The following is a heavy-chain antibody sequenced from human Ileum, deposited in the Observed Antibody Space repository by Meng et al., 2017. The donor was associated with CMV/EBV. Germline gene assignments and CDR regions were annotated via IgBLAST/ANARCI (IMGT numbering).Heavy chain of an antibody. Sequence: ASVKVSCKASGYTFTSYDINWVRQATGQGREWMGWMNPNSGNTGYAQKFQGRVTMTRNTSISTAYMELSSLSSENTAVYYCTAFTGDYGMDVWGQGTTVTVSS. J-gene: IGHJ6*02. CDR3: TAFTGDYGMDV. CDR2: MNPNSGNT. D-gene: IGHD2-21*02. CDR1: GYTFTSYD. V-gene: IGHV1-8*01.